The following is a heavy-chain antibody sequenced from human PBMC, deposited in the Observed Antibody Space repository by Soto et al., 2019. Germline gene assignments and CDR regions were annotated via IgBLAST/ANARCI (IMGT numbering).Heavy chain of an antibody. D-gene: IGHD2-8*01. Sequence: GESLKISCKGFGYTFTTFWISWVRQMPGKGLEWMGRIDPSDSYTNYSPSFQGHVSISADKSISTAYLQWSSLKASDTAIYYCARLYCTTDTCDSWFDPWGQGTLVTVSS. CDR3: ARLYCTTDTCDSWFDP. V-gene: IGHV5-10-1*01. J-gene: IGHJ5*02. CDR2: IDPSDSYT. CDR1: GYTFTTFW.